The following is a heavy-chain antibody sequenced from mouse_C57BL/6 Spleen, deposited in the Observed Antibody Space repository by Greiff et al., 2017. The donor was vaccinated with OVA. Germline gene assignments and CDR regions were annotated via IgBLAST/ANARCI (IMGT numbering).Heavy chain of an antibody. Sequence: QVQLQQPGAELVKPGASVKVSCKASGYTFTSYWMHWVKQRPGQGLEWIGRLHPSDSDTNYNQKFKGKATLTVDKSSSTAYMQLSSLTSEDSAVYYCAIEKGGNFFAYWGQGTLVTVSA. CDR2: LHPSDSDT. J-gene: IGHJ3*01. CDR3: AIEKGGNFFAY. CDR1: GYTFTSYW. V-gene: IGHV1-74*01. D-gene: IGHD2-1*01.